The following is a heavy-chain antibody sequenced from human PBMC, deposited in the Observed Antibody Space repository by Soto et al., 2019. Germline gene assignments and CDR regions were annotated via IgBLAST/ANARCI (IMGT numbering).Heavy chain of an antibody. J-gene: IGHJ4*02. Sequence: ASVKVSCKASGYTFTSYAMHWVRQAPGQRLEWMGWINAGNGNTKYSQKFQGRVTITRGTSASTAYMELSSLRSEDTAVYYCARAVAVPADFDYWGQGTLVTSPQ. V-gene: IGHV1-3*01. CDR2: INAGNGNT. D-gene: IGHD6-19*01. CDR3: ARAVAVPADFDY. CDR1: GYTFTSYA.